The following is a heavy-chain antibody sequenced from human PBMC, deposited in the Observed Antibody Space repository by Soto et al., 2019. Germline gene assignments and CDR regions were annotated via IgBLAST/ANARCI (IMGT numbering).Heavy chain of an antibody. CDR3: ARSIVVVTAADY. V-gene: IGHV1-3*01. Sequence: ASVNVSCKASGYTFTSYYMHWVRQAPGQGLEWMGWINAGNGNTKYSQKFQGRVTITRDTSASTAYMELSSLRSEDTAVYYCARSIVVVTAADYWGQGTLVTLSS. J-gene: IGHJ4*02. CDR2: INAGNGNT. D-gene: IGHD2-21*02. CDR1: GYTFTSYY.